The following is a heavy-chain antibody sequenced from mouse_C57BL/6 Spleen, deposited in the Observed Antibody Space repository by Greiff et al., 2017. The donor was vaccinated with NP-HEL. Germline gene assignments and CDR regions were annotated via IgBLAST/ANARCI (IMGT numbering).Heavy chain of an antibody. Sequence: LLESGPGLVKPSQSLFLTCSITGFPITSGYYWIWIRQSPGKPLEWMGYITHSGETFYNPSLPSPISITRETSKNQFFIQLNSVTTEDTAMYYCAGGGRNWGFAYWGQGTLVTVSA. CDR2: ITHSGET. J-gene: IGHJ3*01. CDR1: GFPITSGYY. D-gene: IGHD4-1*01. CDR3: AGGGRNWGFAY. V-gene: IGHV12-3*01.